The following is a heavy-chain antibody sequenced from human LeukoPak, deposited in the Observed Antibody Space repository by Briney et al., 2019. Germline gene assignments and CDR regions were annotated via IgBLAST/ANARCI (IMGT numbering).Heavy chain of an antibody. J-gene: IGHJ4*02. Sequence: TYHADSVKGRFTISRDNSKNTLYLQMNSLRAEDTAVYYCARDLEMAAITSDYWGQGALVTVSS. D-gene: IGHD5-24*01. V-gene: IGHV3-53*01. CDR3: ARDLEMAAITSDY. CDR2: T.